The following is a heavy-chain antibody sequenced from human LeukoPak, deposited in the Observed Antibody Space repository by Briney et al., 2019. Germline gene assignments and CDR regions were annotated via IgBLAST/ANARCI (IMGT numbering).Heavy chain of an antibody. J-gene: IGHJ4*02. CDR1: GYSLTNYW. CDR2: IYPGDSDT. CDR3: ARRPAAYYGSGSSPFSFDY. D-gene: IGHD3-10*01. V-gene: IGHV5-51*01. Sequence: GESLKISCKGSGYSLTNYWIDWMRQMPGKGLEWMGIIYPGDSDTRYSPSFQGQVTISADKSISSADLQWSSLKASDTAMYYCARRPAAYYGSGSSPFSFDYWGQGTLVTVAS.